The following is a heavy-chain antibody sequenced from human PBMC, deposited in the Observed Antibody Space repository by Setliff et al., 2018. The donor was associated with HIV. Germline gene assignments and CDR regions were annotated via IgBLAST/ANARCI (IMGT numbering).Heavy chain of an antibody. Sequence: ASVKVSCKASGYTFTNNAIHWVRQAPGQRLEWMGWINPNSGGTNYAQKLQGWVTVTRDTSISTAYMELSRLRSEDTAVYYCATSSVAMTAGGDLDYWGQGTLVTVSS. D-gene: IGHD6-13*01. CDR2: INPNSGGT. CDR1: GYTFTNNA. J-gene: IGHJ4*02. CDR3: ATSSVAMTAGGDLDY. V-gene: IGHV1-2*04.